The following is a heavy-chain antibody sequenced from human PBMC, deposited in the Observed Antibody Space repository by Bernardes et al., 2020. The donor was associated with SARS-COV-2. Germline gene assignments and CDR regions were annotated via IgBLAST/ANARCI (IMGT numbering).Heavy chain of an antibody. CDR1: GFTFSTYA. Sequence: GGSLRLSCAASGFTFSTYAMSWVRQAPGKGLEWVSAISINGISTYYADSVKGRFTISRDNSKNTLYLQMNSLRAEDTAVYYCAKGVKWELPIDYWGQGTLVTVSS. J-gene: IGHJ4*02. V-gene: IGHV3-23*01. CDR3: AKGVKWELPIDY. D-gene: IGHD1-26*01. CDR2: ISINGIST.